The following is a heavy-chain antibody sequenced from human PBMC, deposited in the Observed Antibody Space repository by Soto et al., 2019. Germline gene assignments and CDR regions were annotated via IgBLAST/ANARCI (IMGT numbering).Heavy chain of an antibody. CDR3: ARDLTGGPTYYDFWSGYSPVDY. J-gene: IGHJ4*02. Sequence: QVQLVQSGAEVKKPGASVKVSCKASGYNFTSYYMHWVRQAPGQGLEWMGIIDPSGGSTSYAQKFQGRASVTRDTSTSTVHMDLNSLRSEDTAVYYCARDLTGGPTYYDFWSGYSPVDYWGLGTLVTVSS. CDR2: IDPSGGST. D-gene: IGHD3-3*01. CDR1: GYNFTSYY. V-gene: IGHV1-46*03.